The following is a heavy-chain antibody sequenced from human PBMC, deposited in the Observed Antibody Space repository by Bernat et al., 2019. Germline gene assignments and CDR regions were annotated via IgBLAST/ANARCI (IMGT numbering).Heavy chain of an antibody. Sequence: EVQLVESGGGLVKPGGSLRLSCAASGFTYSSYSMNWVRQAPGKGLEWVSSISSSSSYIYYADSMKGRFTISRDNAKNSLYLHMNSLRAEDTAVYYCARHPWSSGSLPYFDYGGQGTLVTVSS. CDR1: GFTYSSYS. D-gene: IGHD3-22*01. V-gene: IGHV3-21*01. CDR3: ARHPWSSGSLPYFDY. CDR2: ISSSSSYI. J-gene: IGHJ4*02.